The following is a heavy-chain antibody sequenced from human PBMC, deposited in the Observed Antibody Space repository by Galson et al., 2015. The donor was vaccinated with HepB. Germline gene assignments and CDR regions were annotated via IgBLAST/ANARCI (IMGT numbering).Heavy chain of an antibody. CDR2: IWYDGSNK. CDR1: GFTFSSYG. D-gene: IGHD3-3*01. J-gene: IGHJ4*02. V-gene: IGHV3-33*01. Sequence: SLRLSCAASGFTFSSYGMHWVRQAPGKGLEWVAVIWYDGSNKYYADSVKGRFTISRDNSKNTLYLQMNSLRAEDTAVYYCARGALKSGYYRRGYWGQGTLVTVSS. CDR3: ARGALKSGYYRRGY.